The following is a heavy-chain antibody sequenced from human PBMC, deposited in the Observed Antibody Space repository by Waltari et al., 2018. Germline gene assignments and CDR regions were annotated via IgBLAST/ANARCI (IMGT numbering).Heavy chain of an antibody. V-gene: IGHV3-73*01. D-gene: IGHD6-13*01. J-gene: IGHJ4*02. CDR3: TGGAVTGTDF. CDR2: IRSKPNNYAK. CDR1: GFTFSGST. Sequence: EVQVVESGGGLVQPGGSLKLSCATSGFTFSGSTIHWVRQTSGKGLEWIGRIRSKPNNYAKRYTASVEGRFTISRDDSENTAYLQMSSLMTEDTAVYYCTGGAVTGTDFWGQGTLVTVSS.